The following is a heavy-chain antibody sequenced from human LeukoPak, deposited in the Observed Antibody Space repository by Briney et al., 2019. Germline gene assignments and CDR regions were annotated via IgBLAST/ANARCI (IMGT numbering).Heavy chain of an antibody. CDR1: GGSISSSSYY. CDR3: AREDRPTYYYDSSGYYHFDY. CDR2: IYYSVST. V-gene: IGHV4-39*02. Sequence: SETLSLTCTVSGGSISSSSYYWGWIRQPPGKGLEWIGSIYYSVSTYYNPSLKSRVTISVDTSKNQFSPKLSSVTAADTAVYYCAREDRPTYYYDSSGYYHFDYWGQGTLVTVSS. J-gene: IGHJ4*02. D-gene: IGHD3-22*01.